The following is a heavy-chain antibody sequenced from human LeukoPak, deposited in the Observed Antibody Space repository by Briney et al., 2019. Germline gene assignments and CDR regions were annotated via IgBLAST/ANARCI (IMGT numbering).Heavy chain of an antibody. CDR1: GGTFSSYA. D-gene: IGHD5-18*01. J-gene: IGHJ4*01. Sequence: GASVKVSCKASGGTFSSYAISWVRQAPGQGLEWMGGIIPIFGTANYAQKFQGRITITADESTSTAYMELSSLRSEDTAVYYCAREPARYSYGSTQYYFDYFGQGTLVTVSS. CDR2: IIPIFGTA. V-gene: IGHV1-69*13. CDR3: AREPARYSYGSTQYYFDY.